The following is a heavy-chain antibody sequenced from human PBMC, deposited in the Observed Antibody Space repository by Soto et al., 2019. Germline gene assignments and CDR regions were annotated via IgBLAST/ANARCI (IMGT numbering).Heavy chain of an antibody. Sequence: GGSLRLSCTASEFTFGDHAMSWFRQAPGKGLEWVGFIRSKAYGGTTEYAASVKGRFTISRDDSKSIAYLQMNSLKTEDTAVYYCTRGREVTMVRGVIILGYYYYGMDVWGQGTTVTVSS. D-gene: IGHD3-10*01. CDR1: EFTFGDHA. CDR3: TRGREVTMVRGVIILGYYYYGMDV. CDR2: IRSKAYGGTT. J-gene: IGHJ6*02. V-gene: IGHV3-49*03.